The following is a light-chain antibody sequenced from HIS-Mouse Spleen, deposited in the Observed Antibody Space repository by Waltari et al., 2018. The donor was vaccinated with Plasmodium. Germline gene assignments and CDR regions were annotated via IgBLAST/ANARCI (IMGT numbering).Light chain of an antibody. CDR3: QQYNNWPT. Sequence: EIVMTQSPATLSVSPGERATLSCRASQRVSSNLDWYQQKPGQAPRLLIYGASTRATGITAMFSGSGYGTDFTLTISSMQSEDFAVYYGQQYNNWPTFGQGTRLEIK. J-gene: IGKJ5*01. CDR2: GAS. CDR1: QRVSSN. V-gene: IGKV3-15*01.